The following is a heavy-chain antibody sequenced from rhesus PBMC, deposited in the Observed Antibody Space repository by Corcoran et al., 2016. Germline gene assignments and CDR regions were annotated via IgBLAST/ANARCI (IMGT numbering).Heavy chain of an antibody. V-gene: IGHV4-173*01. Sequence: QVQLQESGQGLVKPSETLSLTCAVSGGSISSNYWSWFRQPPGKGLEWLGLISGSGGSTHYNPSLHSRVTISTATSKNHCSLKLSSVTAADTAVYSCASFLSTGIDYWGQGVLVTVSS. CDR3: ASFLSTGIDY. CDR1: GGSISSNY. CDR2: ISGSGGST. D-gene: IGHD2-15*01. J-gene: IGHJ4*01.